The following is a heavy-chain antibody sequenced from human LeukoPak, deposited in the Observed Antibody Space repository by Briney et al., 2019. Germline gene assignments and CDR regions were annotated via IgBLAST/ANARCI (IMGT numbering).Heavy chain of an antibody. CDR3: ARGLGGATGLEYSQH. D-gene: IGHD1-26*01. CDR1: GYTFTSYY. Sequence: GASVKVSCKASGYTFTSYYMHWVRQAPGQGLEWMGWINPNSGGTNYAQKFQGRVTMTRDTSISTAYMELSRLRSDDTAVYYCARGLGGATGLEYSQHWGQGTLVTVSS. V-gene: IGHV1-2*02. CDR2: INPNSGGT. J-gene: IGHJ1*01.